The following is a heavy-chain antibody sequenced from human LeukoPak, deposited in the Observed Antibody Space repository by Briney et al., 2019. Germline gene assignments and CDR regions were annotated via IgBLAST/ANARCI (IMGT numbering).Heavy chain of an antibody. CDR1: GYTFTSYD. Sequence: ASVKVSCKASGYTFTSYDINWVRQAPGQGLEWMGIINPSGGSTSYAQKFQGRVTMTRDMSTSTVYMELSSLRSEDTAVYYCARGSVSYTIDYFDYWGQGTLVTVSS. J-gene: IGHJ4*02. CDR3: ARGSVSYTIDYFDY. D-gene: IGHD3-10*01. CDR2: INPSGGST. V-gene: IGHV1-46*01.